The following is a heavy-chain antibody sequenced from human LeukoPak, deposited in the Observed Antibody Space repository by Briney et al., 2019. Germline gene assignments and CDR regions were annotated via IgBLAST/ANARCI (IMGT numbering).Heavy chain of an antibody. J-gene: IGHJ4*02. CDR1: GFTFSSYA. Sequence: GGSLRLSCAASGFTFSSYAMHWVRQAPGKGLEWVAVISYDGSNKYYADSVKGRFTISRDNSKNTLYLQMNSLRAEDTAVYYCARLLDTAMVLDYWGQGTLVTVSS. V-gene: IGHV3-30-3*01. CDR3: ARLLDTAMVLDY. D-gene: IGHD5-18*01. CDR2: ISYDGSNK.